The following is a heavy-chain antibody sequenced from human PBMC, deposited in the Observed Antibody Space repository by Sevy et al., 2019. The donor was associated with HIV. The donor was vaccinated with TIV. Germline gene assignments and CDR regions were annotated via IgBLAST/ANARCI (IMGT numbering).Heavy chain of an antibody. D-gene: IGHD6-19*01. CDR2: ISYDGIIK. Sequence: GGSLILSCAASGFTFNTHAMHWVRQAPGKGLEWVALISYDGIIKYYADSVKGRLTISRDNSKNTLSLQMNSLRVEDTAVYYCAREGGYTSAWSPGNHWGQGTLVTVSS. CDR3: AREGGYTSAWSPGNH. CDR1: GFTFNTHA. J-gene: IGHJ4*02. V-gene: IGHV3-30*04.